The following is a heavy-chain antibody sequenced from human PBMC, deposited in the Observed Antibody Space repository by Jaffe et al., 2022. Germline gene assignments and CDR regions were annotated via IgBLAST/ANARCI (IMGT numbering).Heavy chain of an antibody. CDR2: IFSNDEK. CDR3: ARIRMRDSYGTISYYYYYMDV. CDR1: GFSLSNARMG. V-gene: IGHV2-26*01. J-gene: IGHJ6*03. D-gene: IGHD5-18*01. Sequence: QVTLKESGPVLVKPTETLTLTCTVSGFSLSNARMGVSWIRQPPGKALEWLAHIFSNDEKSYSTSLKSRLTISKDTSKSQVVLTMTNMDPVDTATYYCARIRMRDSYGTISYYYYYMDVWGKGTTVTVSS.